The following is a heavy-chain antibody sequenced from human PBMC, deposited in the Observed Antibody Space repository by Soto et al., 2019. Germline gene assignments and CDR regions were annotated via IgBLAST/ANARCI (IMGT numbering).Heavy chain of an antibody. CDR3: ARACSSNSCYDVFDY. Sequence: SETLSLTCTVSGGSISSYCWSWSRQPAGKGLEWIGRIYTSGSTNYNPSLKSRVTMSVDTSKNQFSLKLSSVTAADTAVYYCARACSSNSCYDVFDYWGQGTLVTVS. V-gene: IGHV4-4*07. J-gene: IGHJ4*02. CDR2: IYTSGST. CDR1: GGSISSYC. D-gene: IGHD2-2*01.